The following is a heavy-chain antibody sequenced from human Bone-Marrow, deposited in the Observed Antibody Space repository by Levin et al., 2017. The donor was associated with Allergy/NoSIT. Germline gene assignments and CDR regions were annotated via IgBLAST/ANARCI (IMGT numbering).Heavy chain of an antibody. V-gene: IGHV3-21*01. CDR1: GFTFSIYS. Sequence: GGSLRLSCTVSGFTFSIYSINWVRQAPGKGLEWVSSISSSGSDMYYVDSVKGRFTISRDNAKNSLNLQMNSLRAEDTAAYYCARGIIGDVRVAHKEAFDIWGQGTMVSVSS. D-gene: IGHD2-8*02. CDR2: ISSSGSDM. J-gene: IGHJ3*02. CDR3: ARGIIGDVRVAHKEAFDI.